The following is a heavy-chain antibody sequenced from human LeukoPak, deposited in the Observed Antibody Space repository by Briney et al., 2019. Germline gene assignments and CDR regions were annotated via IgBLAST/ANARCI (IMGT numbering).Heavy chain of an antibody. D-gene: IGHD3-22*01. V-gene: IGHV3-30-3*01. CDR3: ASPSGLYYDSSGYWEN. CDR2: ISYDGSNK. Sequence: GGSLRLSCAASGFTFSSYAMHWVRQAPGKGLEWGAVISYDGSNKYYADSVKGRFTISRDNSKNTLYLQMNSLRAEDTAVYYCASPSGLYYDSSGYWENWGQGTLVTVSS. CDR1: GFTFSSYA. J-gene: IGHJ4*02.